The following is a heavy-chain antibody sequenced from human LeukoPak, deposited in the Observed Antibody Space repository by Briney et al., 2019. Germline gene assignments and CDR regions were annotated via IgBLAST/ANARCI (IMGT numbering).Heavy chain of an antibody. CDR1: GYTFYSYG. V-gene: IGHV1-69*04. CDR3: ARDPDGSGYYDY. D-gene: IGHD3-22*01. CDR2: IIPILGIA. J-gene: IGHJ4*02. Sequence: SVKVSCKASGYTFYSYGISWVRQAPGQGLEWMGRIIPILGIANYAQKFQGRVTITADKSTSTAYMELSSLRSEDTAVYYCARDPDGSGYYDYWGQGTLVTVSS.